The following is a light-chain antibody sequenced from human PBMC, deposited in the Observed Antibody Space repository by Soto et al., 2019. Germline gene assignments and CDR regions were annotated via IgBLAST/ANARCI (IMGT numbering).Light chain of an antibody. V-gene: IGLV2-8*01. CDR2: DVN. Sequence: QSVLTQPPSASGSPGQSVAISCSGTSRDVGGYNYVSWYQQHPGKAPKLLSYDVNKRPSGVPDRFSGSKSGNTASLTVSGLQAEDEADYYCSSYAGSNRPAFGGGTKLTVL. J-gene: IGLJ2*01. CDR3: SSYAGSNRPA. CDR1: SRDVGGYNY.